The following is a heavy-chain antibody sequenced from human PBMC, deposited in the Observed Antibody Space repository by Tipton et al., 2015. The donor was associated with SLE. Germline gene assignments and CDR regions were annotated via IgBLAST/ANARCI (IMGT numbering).Heavy chain of an antibody. Sequence: GSLRLSCAASGFTFSNYAMNWVRQAPGRGLEWVSHIGGSGSSTYYADSVKGRFTISRDNAMNTLYLQMNSLRAEDTAIYYCAKEYCSSTSCSPPNWFDPWGQGTLVTVPS. V-gene: IGHV3-23*01. CDR2: IGGSGSST. D-gene: IGHD2-2*01. CDR3: AKEYCSSTSCSPPNWFDP. J-gene: IGHJ5*02. CDR1: GFTFSNYA.